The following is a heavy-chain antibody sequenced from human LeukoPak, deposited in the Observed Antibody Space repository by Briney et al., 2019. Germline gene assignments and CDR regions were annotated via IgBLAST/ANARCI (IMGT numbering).Heavy chain of an antibody. CDR2: IYDRGST. CDR3: ARGRTFDN. V-gene: IGHV4-59*01. J-gene: IGHJ4*02. CDR1: GGSISSDY. Sequence: SETLSLTCIVSGGSISSDYWRWIRQPPGKGLEWIGNIYDRGSTKYNPSLKSRVTISVDTSKNQFSLRLSSVTAADTAVYYCARGRTFDNWGQGALFRVSS.